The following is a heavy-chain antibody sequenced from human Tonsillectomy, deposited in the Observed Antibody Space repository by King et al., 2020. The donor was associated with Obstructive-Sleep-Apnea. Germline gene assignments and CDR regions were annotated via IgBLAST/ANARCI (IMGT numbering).Heavy chain of an antibody. CDR2: IHPGDSNI. D-gene: IGHD6-25*01. V-gene: IGHV5-51*01. CDR3: ARGLSTSAWAATGY. Sequence: VQLVESGAEVKKPGESLQISCKGSGYTFTNYWIAWVRQMPGKGLEWMGSIHPGDSNIRYSPSAQGQVTLSADKSIRTASLQWTSLKASDSGVYYCARGLSTSAWAATGYWGQGTLVTVSS. J-gene: IGHJ4*02. CDR1: GYTFTNYW.